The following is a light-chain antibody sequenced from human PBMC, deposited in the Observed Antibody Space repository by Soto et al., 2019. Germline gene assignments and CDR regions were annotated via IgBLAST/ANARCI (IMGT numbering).Light chain of an antibody. Sequence: QTVVTQPPSASGTPGQRVTISCSGSSSNIGSNTVNWYQQLPGTAPKLLIYTNNQRPSGVPDRFSGSKSGASASLAISGLQSEDEGDYYCAAWDDSLNGRVFGIGTKLTVL. CDR1: SSNIGSNT. CDR3: AAWDDSLNGRV. CDR2: TNN. J-gene: IGLJ1*01. V-gene: IGLV1-44*01.